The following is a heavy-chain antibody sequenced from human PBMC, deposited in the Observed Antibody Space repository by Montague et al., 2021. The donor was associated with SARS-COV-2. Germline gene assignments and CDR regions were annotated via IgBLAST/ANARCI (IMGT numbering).Heavy chain of an antibody. D-gene: IGHD3-3*01. CDR2: IYYSGST. J-gene: IGHJ4*02. V-gene: IGHV4-39*01. CDR3: AGKASRGSTVFGVVTASYYFDY. CDR1: GGSISSSSYY. Sequence: SETLSLTCTVSGGSISSSSYYWGWIRHPPGKGLEWIGSIYYSGSTYYNPALKSPVTISVDKSKNQLSLKLRSVTAADTAVYYCAGKASRGSTVFGVVTASYYFDYWGQGTLGTGSS.